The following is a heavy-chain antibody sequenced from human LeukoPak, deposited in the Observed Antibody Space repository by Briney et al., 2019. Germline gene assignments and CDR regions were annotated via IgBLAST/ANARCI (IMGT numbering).Heavy chain of an antibody. CDR2: FDYSGGS. J-gene: IGHJ4*02. Sequence: SETLSLTCNVSGDSIRGFYWGWIRQPPGKGLEWIGYFDYSGGSNYNPALESRVIISVDTSKNQFSLKLRSLTAADTAVYYCARWNYDIWTGHRYFDYWGQGTLVIVSS. CDR3: ARWNYDIWTGHRYFDY. V-gene: IGHV4-59*01. D-gene: IGHD3/OR15-3a*01. CDR1: GDSIRGFY.